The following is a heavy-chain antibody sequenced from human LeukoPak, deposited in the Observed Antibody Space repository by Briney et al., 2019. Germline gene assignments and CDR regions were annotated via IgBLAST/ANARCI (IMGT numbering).Heavy chain of an antibody. CDR3: ARVMAASVWRSYGSYYYYCYMDV. J-gene: IGHJ6*03. CDR2: IKEDGSEK. Sequence: QPGGSLRLSCAASGFTFNNYWMGWVRQAPGKGLEWVANIKEDGSEKNYVDSVKGRFTISRDNAKNSLYLQMSSLRAADTAVYYCARVMAASVWRSYGSYYYYCYMDVWGKGTTVTVSS. D-gene: IGHD3-16*01. V-gene: IGHV3-7*01. CDR1: GFTFNNYW.